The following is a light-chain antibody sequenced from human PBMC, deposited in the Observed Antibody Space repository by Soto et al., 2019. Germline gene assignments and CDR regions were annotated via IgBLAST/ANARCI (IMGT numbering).Light chain of an antibody. J-gene: IGKJ5*01. CDR3: QQYGSSSIT. Sequence: ETVVTQSPAPLSVSPGGRAHPPCRASQSISDTLAWYQQKPGLAPRLLIYDASSRATGIPDRFSGSGSGTDFTLTISRLEPEDFAVYYCQQYGSSSITFGQGTRLEIK. V-gene: IGKV3D-20*01. CDR2: DAS. CDR1: QSISDT.